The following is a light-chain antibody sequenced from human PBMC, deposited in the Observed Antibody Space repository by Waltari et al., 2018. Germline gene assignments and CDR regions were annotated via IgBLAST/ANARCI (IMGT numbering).Light chain of an antibody. CDR1: QSISTS. V-gene: IGKV1-39*01. CDR2: AAS. J-gene: IGKJ2*01. CDR3: QQSFSTPYT. Sequence: DIQMTQSPSSLSASVGDRITITCRASQSISTSLNWYQQKPGTAPQRLIYAASSLQSGVPSRFSGSGSGTDFTLTISSLQPEDFATYYCQQSFSTPYTFGQGTKLEIK.